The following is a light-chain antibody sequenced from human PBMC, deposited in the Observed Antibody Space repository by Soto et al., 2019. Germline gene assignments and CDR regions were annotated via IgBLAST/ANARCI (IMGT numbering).Light chain of an antibody. J-gene: IGKJ1*01. V-gene: IGKV2-30*02. Sequence: DVVRTQSALSLDVTLRQPAYISCSPSQSLVHPDGNIYLSWFQQRPGQSPRRLIYKVSNRDSGVTDRISVSGSGTGFTLRISRVEAEEVGIYDCMPGTHWPWTVGQGTKVDIK. CDR2: KVS. CDR1: QSLVHPDGNIY. CDR3: MPGTHWPWT.